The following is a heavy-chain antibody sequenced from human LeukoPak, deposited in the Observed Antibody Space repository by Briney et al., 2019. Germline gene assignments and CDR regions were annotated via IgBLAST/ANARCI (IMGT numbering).Heavy chain of an antibody. J-gene: IGHJ4*02. CDR2: ISPESSET. CDR3: ARDGNFDY. CDR1: GYTFTDYY. D-gene: IGHD1-1*01. V-gene: IGHV1-2*02. Sequence: GTSVRVSCKASGYTFTDYYMHWVRQAPGQGLEWMGWISPESSETVYAQKFQGRVTMTRDTSIRTVYMEVNSLRPDDTAVFYCARDGNFDYWGQGTLVTVSS.